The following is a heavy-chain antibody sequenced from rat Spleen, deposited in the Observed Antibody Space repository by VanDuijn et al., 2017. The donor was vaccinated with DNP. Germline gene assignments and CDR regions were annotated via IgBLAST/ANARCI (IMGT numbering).Heavy chain of an antibody. J-gene: IGHJ3*01. D-gene: IGHD1-7*01. Sequence: QVQLKESGPGLVQPSQTLSLTCTVSGFSLTNYGVSWVRQPPGKGLQWVAAISSGGNAKYTSALKSRLSISRDTSTSQVFLKMNSLQTEDTAIYFCTRGGYEHWFAYWGQGTLVTVSS. CDR3: TRGGYEHWFAY. CDR1: GFSLTNYG. V-gene: IGHV2S12*01. CDR2: ISSGGNA.